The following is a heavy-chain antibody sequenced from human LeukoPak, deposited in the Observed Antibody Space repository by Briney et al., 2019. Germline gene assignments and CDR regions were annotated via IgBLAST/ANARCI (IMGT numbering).Heavy chain of an antibody. CDR3: ARGLNSGSHHDAFDI. CDR2: IYYSGST. V-gene: IGHV4-59*08. Sequence: SETLSLTCTVSGGSISSYYWSWIRQPPGKGLEWIGYIYYSGSTNYNPSLKSRVTISVDTSKNQFSLTLSPVTAADTAVYYCARGLNSGSHHDAFDIWGQGTMVTVSS. CDR1: GGSISSYY. D-gene: IGHD1-26*01. J-gene: IGHJ3*02.